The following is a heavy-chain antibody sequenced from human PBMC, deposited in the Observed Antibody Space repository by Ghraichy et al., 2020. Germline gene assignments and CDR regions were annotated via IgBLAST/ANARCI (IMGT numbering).Heavy chain of an antibody. D-gene: IGHD5-12*01. CDR2: ISSSSSTI. CDR3: ARGGRVRYSGFDDY. J-gene: IGHJ4*02. Sequence: GGSLRLSCAASGFTFSSYSMNWVRQAPGKGLEWVSYISSSSSTIYYADSVKGRFTISRDNAKNSLYLQMNILRAEDTAVYYCARGGRVRYSGFDDYWGQGTLVTVSS. V-gene: IGHV3-48*01. CDR1: GFTFSSYS.